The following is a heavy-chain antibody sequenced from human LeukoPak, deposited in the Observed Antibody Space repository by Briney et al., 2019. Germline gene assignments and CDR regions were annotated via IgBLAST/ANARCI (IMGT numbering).Heavy chain of an antibody. V-gene: IGHV3-30*18. Sequence: GGSLRLSCAASGFTFSSYGMHWVRQAPGKGLEWVAVISYDGSNKYYADSVKGRFTISRDNSKNTLYLQMNSLRAEDTAVYYCAKEADTAMGTFDYWGQGTLVTVSS. CDR3: AKEADTAMGTFDY. CDR1: GFTFSSYG. J-gene: IGHJ4*02. CDR2: ISYDGSNK. D-gene: IGHD5-18*01.